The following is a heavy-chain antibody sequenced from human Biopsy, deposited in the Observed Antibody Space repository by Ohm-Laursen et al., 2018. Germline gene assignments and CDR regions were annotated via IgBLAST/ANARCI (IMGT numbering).Heavy chain of an antibody. V-gene: IGHV3-15*01. CDR1: GFPFTNAW. CDR2: IKSKTGGGTI. CDR3: LSNWLDP. Sequence: GSLRLSCAASGFPFTNAWKSWVRQAPGKGLEWVGRIKSKTGGGTIDYAASVKGRFSISRDDSKNTLYLQMNSLKTEDTAVYYCLSNWLDPWGQGTLVTVSS. J-gene: IGHJ5*02.